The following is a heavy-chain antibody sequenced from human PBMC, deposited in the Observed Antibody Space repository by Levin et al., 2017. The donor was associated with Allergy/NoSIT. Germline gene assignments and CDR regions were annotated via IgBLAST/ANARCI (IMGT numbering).Heavy chain of an antibody. CDR2: IKSKSAGGTT. V-gene: IGHV3-15*01. D-gene: IGHD1-26*01. Sequence: GESLKISCAASGFTFSNAWMNWVRQAPGKGLEWVGRIKSKSAGGTTDYAAPVKGRFTISRDDSKNTAYLQMNSLKTEDTGVYYCTTGGGSYFSDYWGQGILVTVSS. CDR1: GFTFSNAW. CDR3: TTGGGSYFSDY. J-gene: IGHJ4*02.